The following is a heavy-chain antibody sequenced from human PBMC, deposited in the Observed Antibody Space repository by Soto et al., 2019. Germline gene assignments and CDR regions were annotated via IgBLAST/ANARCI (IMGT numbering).Heavy chain of an antibody. CDR1: GFTFSSYW. J-gene: IGHJ4*02. V-gene: IGHV3-7*03. CDR3: ARAGYCSGGSCFPRPVDY. CDR2: IKQDGSEK. Sequence: EVQLVESGGGLVQPGGSLRLSCAASGFTFSSYWMCWVRQAPGKGLEWVANIKQDGSEKYYVDSVKGRFAISRDNAKNSLYLQMNSLRAEDTAVYYCARAGYCSGGSCFPRPVDYWGQGTLVTVSS. D-gene: IGHD2-15*01.